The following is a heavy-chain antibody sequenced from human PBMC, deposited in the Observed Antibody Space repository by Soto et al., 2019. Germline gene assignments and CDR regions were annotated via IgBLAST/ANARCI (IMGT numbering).Heavy chain of an antibody. CDR1: GFTFSSYW. CDR3: ARGGYQLLFAFEI. D-gene: IGHD2-2*01. Sequence: EVQLVESGGGLVQPGGSLRLSCAASGFTFSSYWMHWVRQAPGKGLVWVSRINSDGSSTTYADSVKGRFTISRDNAKNTLYLQMNSLRAEDTAVYYCARGGYQLLFAFEIWGQGTMVTVSS. V-gene: IGHV3-74*01. CDR2: INSDGSST. J-gene: IGHJ3*02.